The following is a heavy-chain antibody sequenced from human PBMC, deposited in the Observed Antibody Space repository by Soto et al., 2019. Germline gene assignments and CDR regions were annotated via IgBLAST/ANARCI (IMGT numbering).Heavy chain of an antibody. CDR3: ARRSYYSGYETYDY. V-gene: IGHV3-23*01. CDR1: GFTFSSYA. Sequence: GGSLRLSCAASGFTFSSYAMSWVRQAPGKGLEWVSAISGSGGSTYYADSVKGRFTISRDNSKNTLYLQMNSLRAEDTAVYYCARRSYYSGYETYDYWGQGTLVTVSS. J-gene: IGHJ4*02. D-gene: IGHD5-12*01. CDR2: ISGSGGST.